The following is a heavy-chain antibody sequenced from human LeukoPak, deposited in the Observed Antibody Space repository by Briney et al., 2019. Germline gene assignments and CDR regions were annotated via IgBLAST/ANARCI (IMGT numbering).Heavy chain of an antibody. CDR2: IRSKAYGGAT. CDR3: TRDGPEVDY. J-gene: IGHJ4*02. CDR1: GFTFGDYA. Sequence: PGGSLRLSCTASGFTFGDYAMSWVRQAPAKGLEWVGFIRSKAYGGATEYAASVKGRITISRDDSKSIVYLQLNSLKTEDTAVYYCTRDGPEVDYWGQGTLVTVSS. V-gene: IGHV3-49*04.